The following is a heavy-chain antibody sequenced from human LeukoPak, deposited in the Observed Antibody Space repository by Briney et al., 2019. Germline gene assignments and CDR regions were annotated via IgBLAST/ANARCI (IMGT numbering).Heavy chain of an antibody. CDR2: IYYSGST. V-gene: IGHV4-59*01. Sequence: SSETLSLTCTVSGGSISSYYWSWIRQPPGKGLGWIGYIYYSGSTNYNPSLKSRVTISVDTSKNQFSLKLSSVTAADTAVYYCCFGMLAFDYWGQGTLVTVSS. D-gene: IGHD2-8*01. CDR1: GGSISSYY. J-gene: IGHJ4*02. CDR3: CFGMLAFDY.